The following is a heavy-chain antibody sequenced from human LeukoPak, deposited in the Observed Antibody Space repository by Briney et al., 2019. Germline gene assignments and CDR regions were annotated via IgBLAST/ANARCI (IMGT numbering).Heavy chain of an antibody. V-gene: IGHV4-39*01. D-gene: IGHD2-15*01. CDR1: GGSISSSSYY. Sequence: SETLSLTCTVSGGSISSSSYYWGWIRQPPGKGLEWIGSIYYSGSTYYNPSLKSRVTISVDTSKNRFSLKLSSVTAADTAVYYCARGVVVAATPYYYGMDVWGQGTTVTVSS. CDR2: IYYSGST. J-gene: IGHJ6*02. CDR3: ARGVVVAATPYYYGMDV.